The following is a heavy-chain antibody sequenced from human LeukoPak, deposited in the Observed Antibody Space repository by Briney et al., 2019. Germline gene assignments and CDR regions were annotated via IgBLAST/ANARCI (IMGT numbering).Heavy chain of an antibody. CDR1: GGSISTYY. D-gene: IGHD3-22*01. Sequence: SETLSLTCTVSGGSISTYYWTWIRQPPGKGLEWVGYISYSGSTNYNPSLKSRVTISVDTSKNQFSLKLRSVTAADTAVYYCARNDYDSSGYYPTPYYFDYWGQGTLVTVSS. CDR2: ISYSGST. CDR3: ARNDYDSSGYYPTPYYFDY. J-gene: IGHJ4*02. V-gene: IGHV4-59*08.